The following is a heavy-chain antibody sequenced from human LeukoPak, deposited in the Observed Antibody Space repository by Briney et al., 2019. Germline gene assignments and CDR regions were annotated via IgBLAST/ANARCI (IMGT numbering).Heavy chain of an antibody. D-gene: IGHD1-26*01. J-gene: IGHJ4*02. CDR1: GFTFSSYS. CDR3: AKDGR. Sequence: PGGSLRLSCAASGFTFSSYSMNWVRQAPGKGLEWVSGISWNSGSIGYADSVKGRFTISRDNAKNSLYLQMNSLRAEDTALYYCAKDGRWGQGTLVTVSS. V-gene: IGHV3-9*01. CDR2: ISWNSGSI.